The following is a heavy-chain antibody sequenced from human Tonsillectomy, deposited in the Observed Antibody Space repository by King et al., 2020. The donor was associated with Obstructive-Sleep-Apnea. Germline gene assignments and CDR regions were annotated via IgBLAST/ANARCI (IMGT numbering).Heavy chain of an antibody. CDR1: GLSFSNYA. CDR3: AKDRSEQYFQL. Sequence: VQLVESGGGLVQPGGSLRLSCAASGLSFSNYAMNWVRQAPGKGLEWVSAISGSGASSYYADSVKGRFTISRDNSKTTLYLQMNSLGAEDTAVYFCAKDRSEQYFQLWGQGTLVTVS. D-gene: IGHD1-14*01. V-gene: IGHV3-23*04. J-gene: IGHJ1*01. CDR2: ISGSGASS.